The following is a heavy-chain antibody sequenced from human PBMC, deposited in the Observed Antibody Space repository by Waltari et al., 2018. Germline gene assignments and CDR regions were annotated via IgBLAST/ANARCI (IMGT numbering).Heavy chain of an antibody. CDR3: ARGGLRYYYYYYYMDV. Sequence: QVQLQQRGAGLLKPSETLSLTCAVYGGSFSGYYWSWIRQPPGKGLEWIGEINHSGSTNYNPSLKSRVTISVDTSKNQFSLKLSSVTAADTAVYYCARGGLRYYYYYYYMDVWGKGTTVTVSS. V-gene: IGHV4-34*01. CDR2: INHSGST. J-gene: IGHJ6*03. D-gene: IGHD2-15*01. CDR1: GGSFSGYY.